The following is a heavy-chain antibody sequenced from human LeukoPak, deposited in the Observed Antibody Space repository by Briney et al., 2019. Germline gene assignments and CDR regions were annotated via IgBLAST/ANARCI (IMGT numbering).Heavy chain of an antibody. D-gene: IGHD6-19*01. Sequence: SETLSLTCTVSGGSISSSSYYWGWIRQPPGKGLEWIGSIYYSGSTYYNPSLKSRVTISVDTSKNQFSLKLSSVTAADTAVYYCARERSGWYGYWGQGTLVTVSS. CDR3: ARERSGWYGY. CDR1: GGSISSSSYY. J-gene: IGHJ4*02. CDR2: IYYSGST. V-gene: IGHV4-39*07.